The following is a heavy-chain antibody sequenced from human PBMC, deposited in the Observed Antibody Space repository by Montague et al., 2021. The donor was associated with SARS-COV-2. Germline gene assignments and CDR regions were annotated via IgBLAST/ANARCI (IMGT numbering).Heavy chain of an antibody. CDR3: ARAVSVRRAVNWFDP. D-gene: IGHD3-10*01. CDR1: GGPMSAHY. J-gene: IGHJ5*02. Sequence: SETLSLTCTVSGGPMSAHYWAWIRQPPGKGLEWLAYIYYSGGINSNASLKSRVSMSVDTSKNQFSLKLTSVTAADTAVYYCARAVSVRRAVNWFDPWGQGTLVTVSS. V-gene: IGHV4-59*11. CDR2: IYYSGGI.